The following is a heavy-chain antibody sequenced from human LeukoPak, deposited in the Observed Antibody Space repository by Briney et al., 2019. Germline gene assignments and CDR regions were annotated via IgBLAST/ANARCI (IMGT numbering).Heavy chain of an antibody. J-gene: IGHJ3*01. CDR3: ARGGFYTDPDAFDV. Sequence: PGGSLRFSCAASGFTFSTYWMSWVRQAPGKGLEWVANIKQDGSEKYYVDSVKGRFTISRDNTKNSLSLQMNSLRVEDTAVYYCARGGFYTDPDAFDVWGQGTMVTVSS. V-gene: IGHV3-7*04. D-gene: IGHD2/OR15-2a*01. CDR1: GFTFSTYW. CDR2: IKQDGSEK.